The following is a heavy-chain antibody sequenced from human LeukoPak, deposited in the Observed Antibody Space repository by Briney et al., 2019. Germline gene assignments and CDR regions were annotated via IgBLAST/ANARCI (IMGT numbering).Heavy chain of an antibody. J-gene: IGHJ5*02. CDR1: GYTFTSYD. CDR3: ARAPAYYDILTGYYPNWFDP. Sequence: ASVKVSCKASGYTFTSYDINWVRQATGQGLEWMGWMNPNSGNTGYAQKFQGRVTINRNTSISTAYMELSSLRSEDTAVYYCARAPAYYDILTGYYPNWFDPWGQGTLVTVSS. V-gene: IGHV1-8*03. CDR2: MNPNSGNT. D-gene: IGHD3-9*01.